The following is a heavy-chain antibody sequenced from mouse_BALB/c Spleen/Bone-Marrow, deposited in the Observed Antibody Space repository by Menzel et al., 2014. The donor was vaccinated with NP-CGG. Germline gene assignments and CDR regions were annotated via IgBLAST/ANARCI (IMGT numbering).Heavy chain of an antibody. CDR1: GFNIKDTY. CDR2: IDPANGNT. J-gene: IGHJ1*01. CDR3: ANYDYGWYFDV. D-gene: IGHD2-4*01. V-gene: IGHV14-3*02. Sequence: EVQLHQSGAELVKPGASVKLSCTASGFNIKDTYMHWVKQRPEQGLEWIGRIDPANGNTKYDPKFQGKATITADTSSNTAYLQLSSLTSEDTAVYYCANYDYGWYFDVWGAGTTVTVSS.